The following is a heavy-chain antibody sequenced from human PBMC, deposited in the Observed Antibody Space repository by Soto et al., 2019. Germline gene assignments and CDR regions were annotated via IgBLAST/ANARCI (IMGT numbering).Heavy chain of an antibody. V-gene: IGHV4-61*01. CDR3: ARDRPGSYFDY. Sequence: SETLSLTCTVSGGSVSSGSYYWSWIRQPPGKGLEWIGYIYYSGSTNYNPSLKSRVTISVDTSKNQFSLKLSSVTAADTAVYYCARDRPGSYFDYWGQGTLVTVSS. CDR2: IYYSGST. J-gene: IGHJ4*02. D-gene: IGHD1-26*01. CDR1: GGSVSSGSYY.